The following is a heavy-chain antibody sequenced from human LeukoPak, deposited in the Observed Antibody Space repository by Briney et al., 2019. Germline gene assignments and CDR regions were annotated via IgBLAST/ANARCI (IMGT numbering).Heavy chain of an antibody. D-gene: IGHD6-6*01. Sequence: GGSLRLSLAASGFTFDASAMHWVRPAPGKGMEWVSGISWNSGSIGYADSVKGRFTISRDNAKNSLYLQMNSLRAEDTALYYCAKALYSSSSPFHYWGQGTLVTVSS. CDR1: GFTFDASA. CDR2: ISWNSGSI. J-gene: IGHJ4*02. CDR3: AKALYSSSSPFHY. V-gene: IGHV3-9*01.